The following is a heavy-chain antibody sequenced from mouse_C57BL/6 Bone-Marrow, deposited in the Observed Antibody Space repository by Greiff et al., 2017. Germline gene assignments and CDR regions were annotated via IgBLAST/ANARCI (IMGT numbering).Heavy chain of an antibody. CDR3: ARSGGSSPAWFAY. J-gene: IGHJ3*01. CDR1: GYTFTDYY. Sequence: EVQLQQSGPELVKPGASVKISCKASGYTFTDYYMNWVKQSHGKSLEWIGDINPNNGGTSYNQKFKGKATLTVDKSSSTAYMELRSLTSEDSAVYYCARSGGSSPAWFAYWGQGTLVTVSA. CDR2: INPNNGGT. D-gene: IGHD1-1*01. V-gene: IGHV1-26*01.